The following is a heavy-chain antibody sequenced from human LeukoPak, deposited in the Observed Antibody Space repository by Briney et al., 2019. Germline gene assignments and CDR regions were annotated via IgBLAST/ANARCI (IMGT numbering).Heavy chain of an antibody. CDR1: GFIFSSYE. CDR3: ARGGYYYDSSGPTLGY. V-gene: IGHV3-48*03. J-gene: IGHJ4*02. Sequence: GGSLRLSCAASGFIFSSYEMNWVRQAPGKGLEWVSYISSSGSTIYYADSVKGRFTISRDNSKNTLYLQMNSLRAEDTAVYYCARGGYYYDSSGPTLGYWGQGTLVTVSS. D-gene: IGHD3-22*01. CDR2: ISSSGSTI.